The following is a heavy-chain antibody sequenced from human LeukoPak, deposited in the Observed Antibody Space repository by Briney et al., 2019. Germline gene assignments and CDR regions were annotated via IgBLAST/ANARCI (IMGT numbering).Heavy chain of an antibody. Sequence: PGGSLRLSCAASGFTFSSYSMNWVRQAPGKGLEWVSYISSSGSSIYYADSVKGRFTVSRDNAKNTLYLQMNSLRAEDTAVYYCAKDGSRYSYGADYWGQGTLVTVSS. CDR3: AKDGSRYSYGADY. CDR1: GFTFSSYS. CDR2: ISSSGSSI. D-gene: IGHD5-18*01. V-gene: IGHV3-48*01. J-gene: IGHJ4*02.